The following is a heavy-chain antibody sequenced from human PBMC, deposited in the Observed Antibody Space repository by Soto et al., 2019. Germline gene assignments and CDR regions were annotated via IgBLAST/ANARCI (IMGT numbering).Heavy chain of an antibody. J-gene: IGHJ5*02. V-gene: IGHV1-18*01. CDR3: ARGLRYFDWSGYSDWFDT. D-gene: IGHD3-9*01. CDR1: GYTFTSYG. Sequence: QVQLVQSGAEVKKPGASVKVSCKASGYTFTSYGISWVRQAPGQGLEWMGWISAYTGNTNYAQKLQGRVTMTTDTSTRTAYMELRSLRSDDTAVYYCARGLRYFDWSGYSDWFDTWGQGTLVTVSS. CDR2: ISAYTGNT.